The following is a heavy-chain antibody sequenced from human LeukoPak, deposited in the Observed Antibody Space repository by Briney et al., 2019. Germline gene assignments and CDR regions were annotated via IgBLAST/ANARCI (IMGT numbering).Heavy chain of an antibody. Sequence: TSSETLSLTCAVYGGSFSGYYWGWIRQPPGKGLEWIGEINHSGSTNYNPSLKSRVTISVDTSKNQFSLKLSSVTAADTAVYYCARDSIPYYYDSSGFNYWGQGTLVTVSS. CDR1: GGSFSGYY. CDR2: INHSGST. D-gene: IGHD3-22*01. CDR3: ARDSIPYYYDSSGFNY. V-gene: IGHV4-34*01. J-gene: IGHJ4*02.